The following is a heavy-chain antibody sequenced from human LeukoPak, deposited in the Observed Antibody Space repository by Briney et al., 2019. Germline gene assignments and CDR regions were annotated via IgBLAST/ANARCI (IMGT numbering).Heavy chain of an antibody. CDR3: ARDQYGDGMDV. V-gene: IGHV3-66*01. D-gene: IGHD2-8*01. J-gene: IGHJ6*02. CDR1: GFTVSSNY. CDR2: IYSGGST. Sequence: GGSLRLSCAASGFTVSSNYMSWVRQAPGKGLEWVSVIYSGGSTYYADSVKGRFTISRDNSKNTLYLQMNSLRAEDTAVYYCARDQYGDGMDVWGQGTTVTVSS.